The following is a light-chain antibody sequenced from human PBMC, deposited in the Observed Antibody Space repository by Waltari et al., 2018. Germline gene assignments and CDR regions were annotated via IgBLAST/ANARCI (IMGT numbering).Light chain of an antibody. CDR1: SSNIGEGYG. J-gene: IGLJ2*01. CDR2: DDT. Sequence: QSVLTHPPSVSGAPGQRVPISCTGSSSNIGEGYGVHCYQQFPGTGPKLLIYDDTKRPSVVPYRFSGSKSGTSSSLSITGLQADDEADYYCQCYDSSLSGSMAFGGGTKLTVL. CDR3: QCYDSSLSGSMA. V-gene: IGLV1-40*01.